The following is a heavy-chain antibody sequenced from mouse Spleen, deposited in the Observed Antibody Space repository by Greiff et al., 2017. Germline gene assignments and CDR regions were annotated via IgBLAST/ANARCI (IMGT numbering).Heavy chain of an antibody. Sequence: QVQLQQPGAELVMPGASVKLSCKASGYTFTSYWMHWVKQRPGQGLEWIGEIDPSDSYTNYNQKFKGKATLTVDKSSSTAYMQLSSLTSEDSAVYYCARYPPGQNLDYWGQGTTLTVSS. CDR3: ARYPPGQNLDY. V-gene: IGHV1-69*01. J-gene: IGHJ2*01. CDR1: GYTFTSYW. CDR2: IDPSDSYT.